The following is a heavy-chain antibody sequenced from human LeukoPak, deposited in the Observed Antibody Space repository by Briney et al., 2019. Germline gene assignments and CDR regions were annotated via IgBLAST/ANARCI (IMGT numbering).Heavy chain of an antibody. Sequence: SETLSLTCTVSSGSISSYYWSWIRQPPGKGLEWIGYIYYTGTTNYNPSLKSRGTISIDTSKSQFSLKLSSVTAADTAVYYCARGHFYYDTSGYYSPWFDPWGQGTLVTVSS. CDR1: SGSISSYY. CDR3: ARGHFYYDTSGYYSPWFDP. V-gene: IGHV4-59*12. D-gene: IGHD3-22*01. CDR2: IYYTGTT. J-gene: IGHJ5*02.